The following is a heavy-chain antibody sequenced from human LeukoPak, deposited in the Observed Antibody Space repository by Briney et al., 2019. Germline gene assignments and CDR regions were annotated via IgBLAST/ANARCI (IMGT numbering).Heavy chain of an antibody. Sequence: GSLRLSCAASGFTFSSYWMHWVRQAPGKGLVWVSRINSDGSSTSYADSVKGRFTISRDNAKNTLYLQMNSLRAEDTAVYYCARDIYGSGSYGNDETWGQGTLVTVSS. J-gene: IGHJ5*02. CDR3: ARDIYGSGSYGNDET. CDR2: INSDGSST. D-gene: IGHD3-10*01. V-gene: IGHV3-74*01. CDR1: GFTFSSYW.